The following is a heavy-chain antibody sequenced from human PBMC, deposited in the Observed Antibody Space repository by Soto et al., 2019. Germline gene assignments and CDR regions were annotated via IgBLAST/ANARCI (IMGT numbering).Heavy chain of an antibody. D-gene: IGHD6-19*01. Sequence: GASVKVSCKASGGTFSSYPISWVRQAPGQGLEWMGGIIPIFGTANYAQKFQGRVTITADESTSTAYMELSSLRSEDTAVYYCARGLIAVAGTSFDYWGQGTLVTVSS. J-gene: IGHJ4*02. CDR1: GGTFSSYP. V-gene: IGHV1-69*13. CDR2: IIPIFGTA. CDR3: ARGLIAVAGTSFDY.